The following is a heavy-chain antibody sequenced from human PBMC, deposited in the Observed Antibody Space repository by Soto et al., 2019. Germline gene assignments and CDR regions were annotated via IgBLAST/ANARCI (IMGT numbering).Heavy chain of an antibody. CDR3: ARVFKDYNSDSYRDVDC. CDR2: IESDGSST. Sequence: PGGSLRLSCAASGFTFRNYAMHWVRQAPGKGLVWVSRIESDGSSTTFADSVKGRFTISRDNAKNSVYLQMNSLRDEDTAVYYCARVFKDYNSDSYRDVDCWGQGTLVTVS. CDR1: GFTFRNYA. J-gene: IGHJ4*02. D-gene: IGHD3-22*01. V-gene: IGHV3-74*01.